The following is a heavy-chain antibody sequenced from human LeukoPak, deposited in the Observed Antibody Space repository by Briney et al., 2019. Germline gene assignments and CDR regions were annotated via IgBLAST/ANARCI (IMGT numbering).Heavy chain of an antibody. CDR3: AKEPRYDSSGYYFDY. CDR2: ISGSGGST. V-gene: IGHV3-23*01. CDR1: GLTFSSYA. Sequence: GGSLRLSCAASGLTFSSYAMSWVRQAPGKGLEWVSAISGSGGSTYYADSVKGRFTISRDNSKNTLYLQMNSLRAEDTAVYYCAKEPRYDSSGYYFDYWGQGTLVTVSS. D-gene: IGHD3-22*01. J-gene: IGHJ4*02.